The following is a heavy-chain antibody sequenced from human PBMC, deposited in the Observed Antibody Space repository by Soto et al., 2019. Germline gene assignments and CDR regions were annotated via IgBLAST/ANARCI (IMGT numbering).Heavy chain of an antibody. CDR2: INHSGST. Sequence: QMHLQQWGAGLLKPSETLSLTCAVYGGSLSGYYWNWIRQPPGKGLEWIGEINHSGSTNYNPSLKSRVTISVDTSKNQFSLKLTSVTAADTAVYYCARPKGMDVWGKGTPVTVSS. V-gene: IGHV4-34*01. CDR1: GGSLSGYY. J-gene: IGHJ6*04. CDR3: ARPKGMDV.